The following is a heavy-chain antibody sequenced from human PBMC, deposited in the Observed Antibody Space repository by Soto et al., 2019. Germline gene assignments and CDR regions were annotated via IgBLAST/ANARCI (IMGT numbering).Heavy chain of an antibody. V-gene: IGHV3-33*01. J-gene: IGHJ6*02. CDR2: IWYDGSNK. D-gene: IGHD6-6*01. Sequence: GGSLRLACAASGFTFSSYGMHWVRQAPGKGLEWVAVIWYDGSNKYYADSVKGRFTISRDNSKNTLYLQMNSLRAEDTAVYYCAREVAAPNSDMDVWGQGTTVTVSS. CDR3: AREVAAPNSDMDV. CDR1: GFTFSSYG.